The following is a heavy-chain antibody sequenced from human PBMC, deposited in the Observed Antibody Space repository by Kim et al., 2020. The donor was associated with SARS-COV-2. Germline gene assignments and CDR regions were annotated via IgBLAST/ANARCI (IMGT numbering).Heavy chain of an antibody. D-gene: IGHD4-17*01. J-gene: IGHJ4*02. CDR2: ISSSSSYI. V-gene: IGHV3-21*01. CDR3: ARDLGTIDYGELGY. CDR1: GFTFSSYS. Sequence: GGSLRLSCAASGFTFSSYSMNWVRQAPGKGLEWVSSISSSSSYIYYADSVKGRFTISRDNAKNSLYLKMNSLRAEDTAVYYCARDLGTIDYGELGYWGQGTLVTVSS.